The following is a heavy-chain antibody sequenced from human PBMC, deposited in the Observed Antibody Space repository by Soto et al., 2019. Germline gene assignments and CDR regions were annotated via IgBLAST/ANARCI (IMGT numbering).Heavy chain of an antibody. CDR1: GYTFTTYD. V-gene: IGHV1-8*01. D-gene: IGHD1-26*01. CDR2: MSSNRGNT. J-gene: IGHJ6*02. Sequence: ASVKVSCKATGYTFTTYDINWVRQATGQGLEWMGWMSSNRGNTGYAQKFQGRVTMTWNTSISTAYMELSSLESEDTGVYYCARAHMVGGTTNGMDVWGQGTTVTVSS. CDR3: ARAHMVGGTTNGMDV.